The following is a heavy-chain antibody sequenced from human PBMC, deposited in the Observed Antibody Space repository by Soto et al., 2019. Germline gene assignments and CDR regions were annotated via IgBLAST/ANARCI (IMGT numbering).Heavy chain of an antibody. D-gene: IGHD5-18*01. CDR3: ASYPRSADTAMVPAPYYFDY. V-gene: IGHV3-30-3*01. J-gene: IGHJ4*02. Sequence: QVQLVESGGGVVQPGRSLRLSCAASGCTFSSYAMHWVRQAPGKGLEWVAVISYAGSNKYYADSVKGRFTISSDNYKNTLYLQMNSLRADDTAVYYCASYPRSADTAMVPAPYYFDYWGQGTLVTVSS. CDR1: GCTFSSYA. CDR2: ISYAGSNK.